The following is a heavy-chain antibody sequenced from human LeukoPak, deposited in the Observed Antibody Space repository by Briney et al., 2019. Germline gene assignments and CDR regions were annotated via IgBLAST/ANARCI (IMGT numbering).Heavy chain of an antibody. CDR2: ISAYNGNT. D-gene: IGHD6-13*01. V-gene: IGHV1-18*01. CDR3: ARERAAAGAGVY. CDR1: GYTFTSYG. J-gene: IGHJ4*02. Sequence: GASVKVSCKASGYTFTSYGISWVRQAPGQGLEWMGWISAYNGNTDYAQNLQGRVTMTTDTSTSTAYMELRSLRSDDTAVYYCARERAAAGAGVYWGQGTLVTVSS.